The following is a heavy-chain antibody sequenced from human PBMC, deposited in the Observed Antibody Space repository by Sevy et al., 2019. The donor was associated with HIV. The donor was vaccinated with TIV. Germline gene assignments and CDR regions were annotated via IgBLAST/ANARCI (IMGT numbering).Heavy chain of an antibody. J-gene: IGHJ4*02. D-gene: IGHD2-2*01. Sequence: GGSLRLSCAASGFTFDDYTMHWVRQAPGKGLEWVANIKQDGGAQYYVDSVKGRFAISRDNAKNSLFLQMNSLRVEDTAVYYCARSTNSAALDYWGQGTPVTVSS. CDR2: IKQDGGAQ. CDR1: GFTFDDYT. CDR3: ARSTNSAALDY. V-gene: IGHV3-7*01.